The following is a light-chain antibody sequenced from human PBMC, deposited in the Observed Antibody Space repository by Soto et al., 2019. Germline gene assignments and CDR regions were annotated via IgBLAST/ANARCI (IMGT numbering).Light chain of an antibody. J-gene: IGKJ1*01. V-gene: IGKV1-5*01. CDR3: QQYDISSGT. CDR2: DAS. Sequence: DIQMTQSPPTLSASVGDRVTITCRASQPISSWLAWYHQKPGKAPKLLIYDASNLESGVPSRFSGSGSGTEFTLNISSLQPEDFATYYCQQYDISSGTFGQGTKVDIK. CDR1: QPISSW.